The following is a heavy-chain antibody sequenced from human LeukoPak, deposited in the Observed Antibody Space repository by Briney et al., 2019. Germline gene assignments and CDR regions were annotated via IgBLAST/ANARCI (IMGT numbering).Heavy chain of an antibody. J-gene: IGHJ4*02. CDR1: GFSFSSYS. Sequence: GGSLRLSCGASGFSFSSYSMNWVRQAPGKGLEWVSFISSSSSDIYYADSVKGRFTIFRDNAKNSLYLQMNSLRVEDTAVYYCAREPGSGGYGIDYWGQGTLVTVSS. V-gene: IGHV3-21*01. D-gene: IGHD5-12*01. CDR3: AREPGSGGYGIDY. CDR2: ISSSSSDI.